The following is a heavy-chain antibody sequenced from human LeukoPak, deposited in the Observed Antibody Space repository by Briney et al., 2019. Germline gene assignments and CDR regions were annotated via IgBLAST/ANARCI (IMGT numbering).Heavy chain of an antibody. D-gene: IGHD3-10*01. CDR2: IIPIFGTA. J-gene: IGHJ6*03. CDR3: ARSKLLWFGESTNKQYSYYYMDV. CDR1: GGTFSSYT. V-gene: IGHV1-69*13. Sequence: ASVKVPRKSSGGTFSSYTISWVRQAPGQGLEWMGGIIPIFGTANYAQKFRGRVTITADESTSTAYMELSSLRSEDTAVYYCARSKLLWFGESTNKQYSYYYMDVWGKGTTVTISS.